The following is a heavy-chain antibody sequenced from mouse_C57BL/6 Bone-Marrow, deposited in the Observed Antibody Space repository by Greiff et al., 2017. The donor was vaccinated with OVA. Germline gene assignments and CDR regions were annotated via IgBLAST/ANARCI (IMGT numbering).Heavy chain of an antibody. V-gene: IGHV1-19*01. D-gene: IGHD1-1*01. CDR2: INPYNGGT. CDR1: GYTFTDYY. Sequence: EVKLVESGPVLVKPGASVKMSCKASGYTFTDYYMNWVKQSHGKSLEWIGVINPYNGGTSYNQKFKGKATLTVDKSSSTAYMELNSLTSEDSAVYYCAPLDYGSSYRDYAMDYWGQGTSVTVSS. CDR3: APLDYGSSYRDYAMDY. J-gene: IGHJ4*01.